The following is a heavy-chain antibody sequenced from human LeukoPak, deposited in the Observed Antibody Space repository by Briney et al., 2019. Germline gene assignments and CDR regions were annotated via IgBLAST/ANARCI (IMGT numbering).Heavy chain of an antibody. CDR2: INPNSGDT. CDR3: ARDVASTSNWEFDY. D-gene: IGHD1-26*01. V-gene: IGHV1-2*04. Sequence: ASVKVSCKASGYTLAGYFIHWVRQAPGQGLEWMGRINPNSGDTEYAPKFQGWVTMTRDTSISTAYVEVRRLISDVTAGYYCARDVASTSNWEFDYWGQGTLVIVSS. J-gene: IGHJ4*02. CDR1: GYTLAGYF.